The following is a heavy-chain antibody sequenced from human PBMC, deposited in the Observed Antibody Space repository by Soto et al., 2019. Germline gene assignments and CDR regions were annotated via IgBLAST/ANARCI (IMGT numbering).Heavy chain of an antibody. CDR2: ISGSVAST. V-gene: IGHV3-23*01. Sequence: GGSLRLSCAASGFTFSSYAMSWVRQAPGKGLEWVSAISGSVASTYYADSVKGRFTISRDNSRSTLYLQMNSLRVEDTAVYYCAKSLNYSSSNFDYWGQGTLVTVSS. CDR3: AKSLNYSSSNFDY. CDR1: GFTFSSYA. D-gene: IGHD6-6*01. J-gene: IGHJ4*02.